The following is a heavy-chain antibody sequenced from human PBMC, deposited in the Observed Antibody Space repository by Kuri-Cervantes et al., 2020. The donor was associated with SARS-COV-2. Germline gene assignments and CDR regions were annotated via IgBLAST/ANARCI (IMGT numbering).Heavy chain of an antibody. CDR2: IHYSGFT. CDR1: GDSISGGDYN. V-gene: IGHV4-30-4*01. J-gene: IGHJ4*02. Sequence: SETLSLTCTVSGDSISGGDYNWSWIRQAPGKGLEWIGNIHYSGFTHYASSLKSRVTMSIDTSKNEFSLELRSVTAADTAVYFCARGGVYFGSTTFFNYPDYWGQGTLVTVSS. D-gene: IGHD3-10*01. CDR3: ARGGVYFGSTTFFNYPDY.